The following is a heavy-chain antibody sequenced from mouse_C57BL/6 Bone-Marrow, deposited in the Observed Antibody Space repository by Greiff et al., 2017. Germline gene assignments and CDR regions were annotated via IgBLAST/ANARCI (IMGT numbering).Heavy chain of an antibody. CDR1: GFTFKDDY. CDR3: TTGGYYAMDY. J-gene: IGHJ4*01. Sequence: EVQLQESGAELVRPGASVKLSCTASGFTFKDDYMHWVKQRPEQGLEWIGWIDPDNGDTRYASKFQGKATITADTSSNTAYLQLSSLTSEDTAVYYCTTGGYYAMDYWGQGTSVTVSS. D-gene: IGHD1-1*02. V-gene: IGHV14-4*01. CDR2: IDPDNGDT.